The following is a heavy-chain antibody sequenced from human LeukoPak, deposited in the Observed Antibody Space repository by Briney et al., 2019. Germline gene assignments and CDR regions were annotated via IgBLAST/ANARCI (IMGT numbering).Heavy chain of an antibody. D-gene: IGHD3-22*01. V-gene: IGHV1-69*04. J-gene: IGHJ5*02. CDR1: GGTFSSYA. Sequence: AASVKVSCKASGGTFSSYAISWVRQAPGQGLEWMGRIIPIFGIANYAQKFQGRVTITADKSTSTAYMELSSLGSEDTAVYYCARDWSSGYYVNWFDPWGQGTLVTVSS. CDR3: ARDWSSGYYVNWFDP. CDR2: IIPIFGIA.